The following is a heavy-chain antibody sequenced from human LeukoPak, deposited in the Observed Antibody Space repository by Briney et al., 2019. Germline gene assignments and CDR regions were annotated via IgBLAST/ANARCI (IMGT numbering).Heavy chain of an antibody. CDR1: GYTFTSYG. Sequence: ASVKVSCKASGYTFTSYGISWVRQAPGQGLEWMGWISAYNGNTNYAQKLQGRVTMTTDTSTSTAYMGLRSLRSDDTAVYYCARDVLRFLEWPNWFDPWGQGTLVTVSS. CDR3: ARDVLRFLEWPNWFDP. V-gene: IGHV1-18*01. J-gene: IGHJ5*02. CDR2: ISAYNGNT. D-gene: IGHD3-3*01.